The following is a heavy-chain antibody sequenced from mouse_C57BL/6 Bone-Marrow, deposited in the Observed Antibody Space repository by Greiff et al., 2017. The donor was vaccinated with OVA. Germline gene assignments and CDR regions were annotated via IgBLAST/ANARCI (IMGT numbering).Heavy chain of an antibody. D-gene: IGHD1-1*01. CDR2: IDPSDSYT. J-gene: IGHJ2*01. Sequence: QVQLQQSGPELVKPGASVKLSCKASGYTFTSYWMQWVKQRPGQGLEWIGEIDPSDSYTNYNQKFKGKATLTVDTSSSTAYMQLSSLTSEDSAVYYCARRRGTVVATNDYWGQGTTLTVSS. CDR1: GYTFTSYW. CDR3: ARRRGTVVATNDY. V-gene: IGHV1-50*01.